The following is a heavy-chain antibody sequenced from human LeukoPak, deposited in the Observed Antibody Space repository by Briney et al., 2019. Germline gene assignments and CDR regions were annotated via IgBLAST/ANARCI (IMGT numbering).Heavy chain of an antibody. V-gene: IGHV3-30*02. J-gene: IGHJ4*02. D-gene: IGHD6-19*01. CDR2: IRYDGSNK. CDR1: GFTFISYG. CDR3: AKDRGDIAVAGTTIDY. Sequence: PGGSLRLSCAASGFTFISYGMHWVRQAPGKGLEWVAFIRYDGSNKYYADSVKGRFTISRDNSKNTLYLQMNSLRAEDTAVYYCAKDRGDIAVAGTTIDYWGQGTLVTVSS.